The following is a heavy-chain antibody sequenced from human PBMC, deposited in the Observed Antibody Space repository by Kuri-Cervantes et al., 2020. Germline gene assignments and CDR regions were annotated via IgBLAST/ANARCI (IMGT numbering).Heavy chain of an antibody. V-gene: IGHV3-53*04. CDR1: GFSLRDYA. J-gene: IGHJ5*02. CDR3: ARGSTADP. CDR2: IYSGGST. Sequence: GESLKISCAASGFSLRDYAMSWVRQAPGKGLEWVSVIYSGGSTYYADSVKGRFTISRHNSKNTLYLQMNSLRGEETAVYYCARGSTADPWGQGTLVTVSS. D-gene: IGHD2-15*01.